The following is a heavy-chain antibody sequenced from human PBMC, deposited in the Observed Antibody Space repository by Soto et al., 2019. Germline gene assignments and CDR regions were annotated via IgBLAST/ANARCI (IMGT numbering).Heavy chain of an antibody. Sequence: ASVKVSCKASGGTFSSHAISWVRQAPGQGLEWMGGIIPIFGTANYAQKFQGRVTITADESTSTAYMELSSLRSEDTAVYYCARGNGGTYNWFDPWGQGTLVTVSS. J-gene: IGHJ5*02. CDR3: ARGNGGTYNWFDP. V-gene: IGHV1-69*13. D-gene: IGHD1-1*01. CDR1: GGTFSSHA. CDR2: IIPIFGTA.